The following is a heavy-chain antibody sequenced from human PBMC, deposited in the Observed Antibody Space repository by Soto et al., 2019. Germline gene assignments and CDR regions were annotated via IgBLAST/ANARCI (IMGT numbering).Heavy chain of an antibody. CDR1: GGSISSYY. CDR2: IYYSGST. J-gene: IGHJ6*03. CDR3: ARAGWEYSSSSGYYYYYMDV. D-gene: IGHD6-6*01. V-gene: IGHV4-59*01. Sequence: SSETLSLTCTVSGGSISSYYWSWTRQPPGKGLEWIGYIYYSGSTNYNPSLKSRVTISVDTSKNQFSLKLSSVTAADTAVYYCARAGWEYSSSSGYYYYYMDVWGKGTTVTVSS.